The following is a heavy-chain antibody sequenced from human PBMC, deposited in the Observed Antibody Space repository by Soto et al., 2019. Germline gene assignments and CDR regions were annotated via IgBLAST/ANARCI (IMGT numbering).Heavy chain of an antibody. Sequence: ASVKVSCKASGYTFTSYDINWVRQATGQGLEWMGWMNPNSGNTGYAQKFQGRVTMTRNTSISTAYMELSSLRSEDTAVYYCAREYCDFWSGYTNCFDPWGQGPLVTLSS. CDR1: GYTFTSYD. D-gene: IGHD3-3*01. CDR2: MNPNSGNT. CDR3: AREYCDFWSGYTNCFDP. J-gene: IGHJ5*02. V-gene: IGHV1-8*01.